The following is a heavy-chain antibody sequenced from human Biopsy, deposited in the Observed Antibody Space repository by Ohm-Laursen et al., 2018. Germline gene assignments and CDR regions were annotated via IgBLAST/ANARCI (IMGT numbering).Heavy chain of an antibody. CDR3: ARAFRGQYFYYYYGMDV. Sequence: SLRISCAASGFTFDDYGMHWVRQRPGKGLGWVSLISWDGSSRHYADSVKGRFTISRDNSKNSLYLQMNSLRAEDTALYFCARAFRGQYFYYYYGMDVWGQGTTVTVSS. CDR2: ISWDGSSR. J-gene: IGHJ6*02. D-gene: IGHD3-9*01. V-gene: IGHV3-43D*04. CDR1: GFTFDDYG.